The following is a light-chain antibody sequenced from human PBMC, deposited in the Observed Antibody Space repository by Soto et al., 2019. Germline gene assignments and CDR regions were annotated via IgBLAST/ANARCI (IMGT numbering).Light chain of an antibody. CDR2: DAS. Sequence: EIVLTHSPATLSLSPGERATLSCRASQSVSSHLAWYQQKRGQAPRLLIYDASSRATGIPARFSGSGSGTGGARTIITLEPEDFGVYHCQQAGNWERTVGQGTRLHIK. V-gene: IGKV3-11*01. CDR1: QSVSSH. CDR3: QQAGNWERT. J-gene: IGKJ5*01.